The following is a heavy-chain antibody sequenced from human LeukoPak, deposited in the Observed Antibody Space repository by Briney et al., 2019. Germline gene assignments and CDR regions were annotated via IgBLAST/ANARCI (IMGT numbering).Heavy chain of an antibody. V-gene: IGHV3-33*01. CDR2: IWYDGSNK. D-gene: IGHD3-22*01. J-gene: IGHJ4*02. CDR3: ARISSDGSGYYDY. CDR1: GFTFSSYG. Sequence: GGSLRLSCAASGFTFSSYGMHWVRQAPGKGLEWVAVIWYDGSNKYYADSVKGRFTIPRDNSKNTLYLQMNSLRAEDTAVYFCARISSDGSGYYDYWGQGTLVTVSS.